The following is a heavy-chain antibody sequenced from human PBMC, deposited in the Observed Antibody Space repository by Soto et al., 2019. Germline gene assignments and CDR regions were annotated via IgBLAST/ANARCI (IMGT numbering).Heavy chain of an antibody. Sequence: QVQLQESGPGLVKPSETLSLTCTVSGGSVSSGSYYWSWIRQPPGKGLEWIGYIYYSGSTNYNPSLKSRVTISVDTSKNQFSLKPSSVTAADTAVYYCARDTDGRVSYWYFDLWGRGTLVTVSS. V-gene: IGHV4-61*01. CDR2: IYYSGST. J-gene: IGHJ2*01. D-gene: IGHD3-16*01. CDR3: ARDTDGRVSYWYFDL. CDR1: GGSVSSGSYY.